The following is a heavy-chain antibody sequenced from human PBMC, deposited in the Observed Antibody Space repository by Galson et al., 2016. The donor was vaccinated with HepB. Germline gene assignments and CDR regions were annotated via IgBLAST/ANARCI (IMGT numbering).Heavy chain of an antibody. Sequence: SLRLSCAASGFSFSRYSMTWVRQRPGKGLEWITFISDSGTTTNYADSVKGRFSVSRDDVANSVYLQMDSLRGEDTALYYRARDYGSGWLSGALDVWGPGTGVIV. CDR3: ARDYGSGWLSGALDV. CDR1: GFSFSRYS. CDR2: ISDSGTTT. J-gene: IGHJ3*01. V-gene: IGHV3-48*03. D-gene: IGHD6-19*01.